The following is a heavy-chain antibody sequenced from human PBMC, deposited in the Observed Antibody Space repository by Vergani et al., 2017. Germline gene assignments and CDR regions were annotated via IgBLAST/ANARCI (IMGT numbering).Heavy chain of an antibody. CDR2: IYTVDSDT. D-gene: IGHD6-13*01. J-gene: IGHJ3*02. CDR1: GYSFTSYW. CDR3: ARHAETGYSSSWFI. Sequence: VQLLQSGAAVRKPGSSVKISCKGSGYSFTSYWIGWVRQMPGKGREWMGIIYTVDSDTRYSPSFHGQVTITADKSISTAYLQWSSLKASDTAMYYCARHAETGYSSSWFIWGQGTMVTVSS. V-gene: IGHV5-51*01.